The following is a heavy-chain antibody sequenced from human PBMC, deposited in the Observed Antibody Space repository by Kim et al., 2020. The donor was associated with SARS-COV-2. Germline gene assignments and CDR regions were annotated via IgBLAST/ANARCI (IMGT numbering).Heavy chain of an antibody. D-gene: IGHD3-9*01. CDR3: ARDWLGRSYDISYQVFDY. V-gene: IGHV3-7*03. CDR2: IKQDGSEK. J-gene: IGHJ4*02. Sequence: GGSLRLSCAASGFTFSSYWMSWVRQAPGKGLEWVANIKQDGSEKYYVDSVKGRFTISRDNAKNSLYLQMNSLRAEDTAVYYCARDWLGRSYDISYQVFDYWGQGTLVTVSS. CDR1: GFTFSSYW.